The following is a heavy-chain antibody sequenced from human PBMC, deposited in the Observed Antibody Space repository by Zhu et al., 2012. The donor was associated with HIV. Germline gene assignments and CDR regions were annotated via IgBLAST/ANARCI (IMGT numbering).Heavy chain of an antibody. J-gene: IGHJ3*02. V-gene: IGHV4-30-4*08. D-gene: IGHD1-26*01. CDR1: GGSISSGDYY. Sequence: QVQLQESGPGLVKPSQTLSLTCTVSGGSISSGDYYWSWVRQSPVRGLEWIGYIYYSGTTYYIPSLKSRVTISVDTSKNQFSLKLTSVTAADTAMYYYARKQWELLSAFDIWGQGTMVTVSS. CDR2: IYYSGTT. CDR3: ARKQWELLSAFDI.